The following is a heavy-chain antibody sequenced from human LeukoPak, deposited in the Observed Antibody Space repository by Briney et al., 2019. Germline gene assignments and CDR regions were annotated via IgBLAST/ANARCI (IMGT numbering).Heavy chain of an antibody. D-gene: IGHD4-17*01. CDR1: GYSISSGYY. J-gene: IGHJ5*02. V-gene: IGHV4-61*01. Sequence: PSETLSLTCTVSGYSISSGYYWSWIRQPPGKGLEWIGYIYYSGSTNYNPSLKSRVTISVDTSKNQFSLKLSSVTAADTAVYYCARVGTIYGDYGNPVPWWFDPWGQGTLVTVSS. CDR3: ARVGTIYGDYGNPVPWWFDP. CDR2: IYYSGST.